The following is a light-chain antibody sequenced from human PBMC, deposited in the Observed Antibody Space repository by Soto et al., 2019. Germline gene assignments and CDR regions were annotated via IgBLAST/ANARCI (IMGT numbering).Light chain of an antibody. CDR3: SSYTSSIS. J-gene: IGLJ2*01. V-gene: IGLV2-14*01. CDR2: DVN. Sequence: QSALTQPASVSGSPGQSITISCTGTSSDVGGYNYVSWYQQHPGKAPKLMIYDVNTRPSGVSNRFSGSKSGNTASPTISGLQAEDEADYYCSSYTSSISFGGGTKVTVL. CDR1: SSDVGGYNY.